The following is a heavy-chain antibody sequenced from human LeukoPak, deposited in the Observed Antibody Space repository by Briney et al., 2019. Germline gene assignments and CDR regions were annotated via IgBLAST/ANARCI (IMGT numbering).Heavy chain of an antibody. CDR1: GGSISYYY. D-gene: IGHD3-22*01. V-gene: IGHV4-59*01. CDR3: ARSYHDGSGSFDY. Sequence: SETLSLTCTVSGGSISYYYWSWIRQSPGKGLEWIGFIYYSGTTNYDPSLKSRLTISVDTSKYQFSLKLSSVTAADTAVYYCARSYHDGSGSFDYWGQGTLITVSS. J-gene: IGHJ4*02. CDR2: IYYSGTT.